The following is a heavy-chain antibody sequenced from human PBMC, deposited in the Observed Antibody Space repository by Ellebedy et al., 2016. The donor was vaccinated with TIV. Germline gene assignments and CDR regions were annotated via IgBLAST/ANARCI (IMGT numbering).Heavy chain of an antibody. CDR2: IKEDGSDT. CDR1: GFTFSSYW. CDR3: ARYGNLGY. D-gene: IGHD1-1*01. J-gene: IGHJ4*02. V-gene: IGHV3-7*03. Sequence: PGGSLRLSCAASGFTFSSYWMSWVRLAPGKGLEWVANIKEDGSDTYYVDSVKGRFAISRDNAKNSLYLQMNSLRAEDTAVYYCARYGNLGYWGQGTLVTVSS.